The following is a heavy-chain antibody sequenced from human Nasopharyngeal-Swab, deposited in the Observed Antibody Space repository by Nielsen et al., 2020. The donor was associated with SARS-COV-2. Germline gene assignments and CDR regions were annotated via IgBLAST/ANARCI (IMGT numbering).Heavy chain of an antibody. D-gene: IGHD6-13*01. V-gene: IGHV3-7*05. CDR3: ARAIAAAGSY. J-gene: IGHJ4*02. CDR2: IKQDGSEK. Sequence: VCQAPGKGLEWVANIKQDGSEKYYVDSVKGRFTISRDNAKNSLYLQMNSLRAEDTAVYYCARAIAAAGSYWGRGTLVTVSS.